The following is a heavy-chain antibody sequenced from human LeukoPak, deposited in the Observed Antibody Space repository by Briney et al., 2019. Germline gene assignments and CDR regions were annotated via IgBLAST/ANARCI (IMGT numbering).Heavy chain of an antibody. CDR3: ARDLIVPDAMTGSGSYSTDY. V-gene: IGHV1-46*01. CDR2: INPSGGST. D-gene: IGHD3-10*01. CDR1: GYTFTSYY. Sequence: GASVKVSCKASGYTFTSYYMHWVRQAPGQGLEWMGIINPSGGSTSYAQKFQGRVTMTRDMSTSTVYMELSSLRSEDTAVYYCARDLIVPDAMTGSGSYSTDYWGQGTLATVSS. J-gene: IGHJ4*02.